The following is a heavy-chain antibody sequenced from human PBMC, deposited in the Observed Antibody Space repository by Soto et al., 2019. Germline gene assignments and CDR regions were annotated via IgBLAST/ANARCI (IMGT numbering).Heavy chain of an antibody. CDR1: GFSFRSYY. CDR2: ISSSSSYI. Sequence: EVQLVESGGGLVKPGGSLRLSCAASGFSFRSYYMNWVRQAPGKGLEWVSSISSSSSYINYADSVKGRFTISRDNANNSLYLQMNSLRAEDTAVYYCARVGTYYGSGSPYYSDYWGQGTLVTVSS. D-gene: IGHD3-10*01. J-gene: IGHJ4*02. CDR3: ARVGTYYGSGSPYYSDY. V-gene: IGHV3-21*01.